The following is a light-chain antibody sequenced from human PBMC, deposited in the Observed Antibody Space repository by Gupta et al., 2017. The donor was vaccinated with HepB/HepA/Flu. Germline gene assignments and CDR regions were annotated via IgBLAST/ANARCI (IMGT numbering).Light chain of an antibody. CDR1: QSISSY. CDR2: DAS. CDR3: CQRYSTLSI. J-gene: IGKJ2*01. V-gene: IGKV1-39*01. Sequence: DMQMTQSTSSMSASVGDRVTITCLSSQSISSYLNWYHQKPGKAPKLLLYDASSSQSGVLSRFSGSGSSRDFTLTIISRLPADFATYYCCQRYSTLSIFGQGTKLEIK.